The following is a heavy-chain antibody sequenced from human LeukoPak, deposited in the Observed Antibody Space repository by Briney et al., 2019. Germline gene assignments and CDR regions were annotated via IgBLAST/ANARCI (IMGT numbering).Heavy chain of an antibody. Sequence: PGRSLTLSCAASGFTFDNHGMHWVRQAPGKGLEWVAVIWYDGSKKYYGNSVKGRFTISRDNSKNTLYLQMNSLGAEDTAVYYCAKGSPLGYFGPNWFDPWGQGTLVTVSS. J-gene: IGHJ5*02. CDR3: AKGSPLGYFGPNWFDP. CDR2: IWYDGSKK. D-gene: IGHD3-9*01. V-gene: IGHV3-33*06. CDR1: GFTFDNHG.